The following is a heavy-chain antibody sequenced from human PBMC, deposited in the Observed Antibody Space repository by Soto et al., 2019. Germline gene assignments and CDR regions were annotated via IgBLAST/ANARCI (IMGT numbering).Heavy chain of an antibody. D-gene: IGHD7-27*01. V-gene: IGHV1-8*01. CDR2: MNPNNGNT. CDR1: GYTFIDYD. CDR3: AKGPRNWGVDH. Sequence: QVQLVQSGAEVKKPGASVKVSCKASGYTFIDYDINWFRQATGQGLGWMGWMNPNNGNTGYAQNFQGRVTMTRSTSISTAYMELSTLRSEDTAVYYCAKGPRNWGVDHWGQGTLVIVSS. J-gene: IGHJ4*02.